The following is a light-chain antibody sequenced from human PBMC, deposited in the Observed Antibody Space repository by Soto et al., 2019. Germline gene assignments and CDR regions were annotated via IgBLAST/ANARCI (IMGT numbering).Light chain of an antibody. J-gene: IGKJ1*01. Sequence: DIQMTQSPSSLSASVGDRVTITCRASQGISSFLAWFQQKPGKAPKSLIYDASTLQSGVSSRFSGSGSDTHFTLPISSLQPEDFATYYCQQYHSYPASFGQGTKVAIK. V-gene: IGKV1-16*01. CDR2: DAS. CDR1: QGISSF. CDR3: QQYHSYPAS.